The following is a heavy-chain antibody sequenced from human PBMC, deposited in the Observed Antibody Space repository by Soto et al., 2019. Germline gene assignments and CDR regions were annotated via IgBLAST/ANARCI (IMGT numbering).Heavy chain of an antibody. D-gene: IGHD6-19*01. CDR3: ARAGSGWYPIQLDYYYGMDV. J-gene: IGHJ6*02. CDR2: IYYSGST. V-gene: IGHV4-59*01. CDR1: GGSISSYY. Sequence: SETLSLTCTVSGGSISSYYWSWIRQPPGKGLEWIGYIYYSGSTNYNPSLKSRVTISVDTSKNQFSLKLSSVTAADTAVYYCARAGSGWYPIQLDYYYGMDVWGQGTTVTVSS.